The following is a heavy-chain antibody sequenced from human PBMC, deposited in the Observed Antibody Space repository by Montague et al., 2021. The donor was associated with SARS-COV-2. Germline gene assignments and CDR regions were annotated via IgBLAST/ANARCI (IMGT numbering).Heavy chain of an antibody. D-gene: IGHD4-11*01. CDR2: IDWDDDK. CDR1: GFSLSTSGMC. CDR3: ARVTTVTYPYYYYYGMDV. J-gene: IGHJ6*02. Sequence: PALVKPTQTLTLTRTFSGFSLSTSGMCVSWIRQPPGKALEWLALIDWDDDKYYSTSLKTRLTISKDTSKNQVVLTMTNMYPVDTATYYCARVTTVTYPYYYYYGMDVWGQGTTVTVSS. V-gene: IGHV2-70*01.